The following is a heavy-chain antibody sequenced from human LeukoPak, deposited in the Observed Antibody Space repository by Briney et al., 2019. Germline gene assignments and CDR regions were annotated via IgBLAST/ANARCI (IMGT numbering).Heavy chain of an antibody. CDR2: ITGSHGPT. D-gene: IGHD3/OR15-3a*01. V-gene: IGHV3-23*01. J-gene: IGHJ4*02. CDR3: TRQGDWNFEF. Sequence: GGSLRLSCAASGFTFSSFAMTWVRQAPGKGLEWVSSITGSHGPTYNTDSVKGRFTISRDNDKNSLYLQMNFLRADDTAIYYCTRQGDWNFEFWGQGTLVTVSS. CDR1: GFTFSSFA.